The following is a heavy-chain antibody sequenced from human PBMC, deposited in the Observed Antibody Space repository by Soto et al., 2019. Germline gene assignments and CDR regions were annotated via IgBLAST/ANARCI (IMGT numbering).Heavy chain of an antibody. V-gene: IGHV1-2*02. Sequence: GASVKVSCKASGYTFNKYGFNWVRQAPGQGLEWMGWINPNSGGTNYAQKFQGRVTMTRDTSISTAYMELSRLISDDTAVYYCARGDVRVVASFDPWGQGALVTVSS. J-gene: IGHJ5*02. D-gene: IGHD2-15*01. CDR3: ARGDVRVVASFDP. CDR2: INPNSGGT. CDR1: GYTFNKYG.